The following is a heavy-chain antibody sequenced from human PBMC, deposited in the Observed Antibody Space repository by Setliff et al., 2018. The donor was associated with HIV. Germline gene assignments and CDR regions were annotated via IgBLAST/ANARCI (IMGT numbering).Heavy chain of an antibody. D-gene: IGHD2-15*01. CDR1: GYTFTDYY. CDR2: INPKTGGM. CDR3: ARRIGFDV. J-gene: IGHJ3*01. Sequence: ASVKVSCKASGYTFTDYYMHWVRQAPGQGLEWMGWINPKTGGMKYAQNFQGRVTMTGGTSFSTAYMELSNLGSEDTAVYYCARRIGFDVWGQGTMVTVSS. V-gene: IGHV1-2*02.